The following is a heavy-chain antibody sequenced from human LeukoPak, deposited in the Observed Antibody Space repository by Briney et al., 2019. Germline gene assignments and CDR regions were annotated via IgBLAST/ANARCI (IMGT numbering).Heavy chain of an antibody. CDR3: AGGGDSGGYYYPMFDY. Sequence: SETLSLTCTVSGGSISSYYWSWIRQPPGKGLEWIGYIYYSGSTNYNPSLKSRATISVDTSKNQFSLKLNSVTAADTAVYYCAGGGDSGGYYYPMFDYWGQGTLVTVSS. D-gene: IGHD3-22*01. J-gene: IGHJ4*02. CDR1: GGSISSYY. CDR2: IYYSGST. V-gene: IGHV4-59*01.